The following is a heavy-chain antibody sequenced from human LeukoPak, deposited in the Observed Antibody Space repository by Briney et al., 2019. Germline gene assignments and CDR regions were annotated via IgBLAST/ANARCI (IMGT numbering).Heavy chain of an antibody. V-gene: IGHV4-39*07. CDR3: AKGYTNGVNQEVWLDP. CDR2: MYYTGNT. D-gene: IGHD2-8*01. CDR1: GGSISSRSYS. J-gene: IGHJ5*02. Sequence: SETLSLTCTVPGGSISSRSYSWGWIRQPPGKGLEWIGSMYYTGNTDYNPSLKSRLTMSVDTSKNQFSLKLSSVTATDTAVYFCAKGYTNGVNQEVWLDPWGQGTLVTVSS.